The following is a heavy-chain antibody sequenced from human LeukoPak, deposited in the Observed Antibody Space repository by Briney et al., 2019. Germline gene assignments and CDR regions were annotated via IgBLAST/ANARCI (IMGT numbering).Heavy chain of an antibody. Sequence: ASVKVSCKASGYTFTSYDINWVRQATGQGLEWMGWMNPNSGNTSHAQKFQGRVTITRNTSISTAYMELSSLRSEDTAVYYCARGRVPAAISPVDYWGQGTLVTVSS. V-gene: IGHV1-8*03. D-gene: IGHD2-2*01. J-gene: IGHJ4*02. CDR2: MNPNSGNT. CDR1: GYTFTSYD. CDR3: ARGRVPAAISPVDY.